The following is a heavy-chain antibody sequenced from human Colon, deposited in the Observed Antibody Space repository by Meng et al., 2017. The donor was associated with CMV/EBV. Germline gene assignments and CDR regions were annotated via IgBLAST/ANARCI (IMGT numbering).Heavy chain of an antibody. D-gene: IGHD4-17*01. CDR3: ARLGGVYGDYEAY. V-gene: IGHV3-9*01. CDR1: GFTFDDHT. CDR2: ISWNSGSI. Sequence: SLKISCAASGFTFDDHTMHWVRQAPGKGLEWVSGISWNSGSIGYADSVKGRFTISRDNAKNSLYLQMDTLRADDTGVHYCARLGGVYGDYEAYWGQGTLVTVSS. J-gene: IGHJ4*02.